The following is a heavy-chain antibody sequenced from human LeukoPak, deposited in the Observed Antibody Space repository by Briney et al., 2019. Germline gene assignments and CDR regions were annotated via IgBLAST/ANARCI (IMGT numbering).Heavy chain of an antibody. CDR3: ARQLPTAAADTRGYFDY. D-gene: IGHD6-25*01. CDR1: AGSISNGEYY. V-gene: IGHV4-39*01. Sequence: SQALSLTGSRSAGSISNGEYYWRWIRQAPGKLPQWIGCIFYGESTHYNPSLRSRATISVDTSKNQFSLKLTSVTAADAAIYYCARQLPTAAADTRGYFDYWGQGTVVTVSS. J-gene: IGHJ4*01. CDR2: IFYGEST.